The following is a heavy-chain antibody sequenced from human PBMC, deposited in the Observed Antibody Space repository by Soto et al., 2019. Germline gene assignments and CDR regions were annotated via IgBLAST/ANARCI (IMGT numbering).Heavy chain of an antibody. CDR3: ARSPRYCTNGVCYIFDY. CDR1: GYTFTSYD. V-gene: IGHV1-8*01. J-gene: IGHJ4*02. D-gene: IGHD2-8*01. Sequence: ASAKVSCKASGYTFTSYDINWVRQATGQGLEWMGWMNPNSGNTGYAQKFQGRVTMTRNTSISTAYMELSSLRSEDTAVYYCARSPRYCTNGVCYIFDYWGQGTLVTVSS. CDR2: MNPNSGNT.